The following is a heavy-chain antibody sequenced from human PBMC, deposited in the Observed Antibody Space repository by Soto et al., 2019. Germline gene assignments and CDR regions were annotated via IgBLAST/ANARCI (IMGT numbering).Heavy chain of an antibody. D-gene: IGHD3-10*01. CDR2: IWHDGSDK. CDR3: ARETSFGSGSYSH. Sequence: QVQVVESGGGVVQPGRSLRLSCEASGFTFNTYVMHWVRQAPGKGLEWVAVIWHDGSDKYYADSVKGRFTISRDNSKNTVYLEMNSLRADDTAVYYCARETSFGSGSYSHWGQGTLVTVSS. CDR1: GFTFNTYV. J-gene: IGHJ4*02. V-gene: IGHV3-33*01.